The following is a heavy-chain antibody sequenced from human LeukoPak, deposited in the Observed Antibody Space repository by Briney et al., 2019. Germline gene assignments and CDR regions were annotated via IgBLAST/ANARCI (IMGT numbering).Heavy chain of an antibody. J-gene: IGHJ4*02. CDR2: ISYDGSNK. CDR3: AKLGGGSCYSNPSY. D-gene: IGHD2-15*01. Sequence: GGSLRLSCAASGFTVSSNYMSWVRQGPGKGLEWVAAISYDGSNKKYADSVKGRFTISRDNSKNTLYLQMNSLRAEDTAVYYCAKLGGGSCYSNPSYWGQGTLVTVSS. CDR1: GFTVSSNY. V-gene: IGHV3-30*18.